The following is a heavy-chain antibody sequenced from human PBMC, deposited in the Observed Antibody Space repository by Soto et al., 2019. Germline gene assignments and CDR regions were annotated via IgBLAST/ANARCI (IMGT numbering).Heavy chain of an antibody. CDR1: GGTFSSYA. D-gene: IGHD6-13*01. V-gene: IGHV1-69*13. CDR2: IIPIFGTA. J-gene: IGHJ5*02. CDR3: ARSVGAAADRSGSNRFDP. Sequence: SVKVSCKASGGTFSSYAISWVRQAPGQGLEWMGGIIPIFGTANYAHKFQGRVTIPPDESTSTAYMELSSLRSEDTAVYYCARSVGAAADRSGSNRFDPWGQGTLVTVSS.